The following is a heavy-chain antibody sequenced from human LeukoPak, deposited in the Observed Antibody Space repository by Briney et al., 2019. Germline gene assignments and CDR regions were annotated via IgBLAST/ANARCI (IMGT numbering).Heavy chain of an antibody. Sequence: SETLSLTCTVSGGSISTYYWSWVRQPPGKGLEWIGYIYYSGSTNYNPSLKSRVTISVDTSRNQFSLNLNSVTAADTAEYFCARTPGSAYYPYYYMDVWGKGTTVTVSS. CDR2: IYYSGST. V-gene: IGHV4-59*01. CDR3: ARTPGSAYYPYYYMDV. D-gene: IGHD6-19*01. CDR1: GGSISTYY. J-gene: IGHJ6*03.